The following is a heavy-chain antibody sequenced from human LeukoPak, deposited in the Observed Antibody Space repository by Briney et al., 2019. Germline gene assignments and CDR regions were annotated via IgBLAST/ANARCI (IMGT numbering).Heavy chain of an antibody. CDR3: ANPGGGARDAFDS. D-gene: IGHD1-26*01. J-gene: IGHJ3*02. CDR2: ISSSGSTI. V-gene: IGHV3-48*04. CDR1: GFTFSSYS. Sequence: HPGGSLRLSCAASGFTFSSYSMNWVRQAPGKGLEWGSYISSSGSTIYYADSVKGRFTISRDNAKNPLYLQMNSLRAEDTAVYYCANPGGGARDAFDSWGQGTMVTVSS.